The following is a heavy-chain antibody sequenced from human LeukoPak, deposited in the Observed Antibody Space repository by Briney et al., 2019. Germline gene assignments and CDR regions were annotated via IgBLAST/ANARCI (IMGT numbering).Heavy chain of an antibody. CDR3: ARLHGYCSGGSCYGWFDP. CDR2: INHSGST. D-gene: IGHD2-15*01. V-gene: IGHV4-34*01. J-gene: IGHJ5*02. Sequence: SETLSLTCAVYGGSFSGYYWSWIRQPPGKGLEWIGEINHSGSTNYNPSLKSRVTISVDTSKNQFSLRLSSVTAADTAVYYCARLHGYCSGGSCYGWFDPWGQGTLVTVSS. CDR1: GGSFSGYY.